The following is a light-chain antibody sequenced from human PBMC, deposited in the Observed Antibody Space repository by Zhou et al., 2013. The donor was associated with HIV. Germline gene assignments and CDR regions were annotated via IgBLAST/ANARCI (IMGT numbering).Light chain of an antibody. CDR2: GAS. V-gene: IGKV3-15*01. CDR1: QSVSTN. J-gene: IGKJ1*01. CDR3: QQYNNWAGT. Sequence: EIVMTQSPATLSVSPGERATLSCRASQSVSTNLAWYQQKPGQAPRLIIHGASTRATGIPARFSGSGSGTEFTLTISSMQSEDFAVYYCQQYNNWAGTFGQGTKVEIK.